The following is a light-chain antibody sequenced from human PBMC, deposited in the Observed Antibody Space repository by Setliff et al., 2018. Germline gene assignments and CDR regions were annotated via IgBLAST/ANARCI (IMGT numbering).Light chain of an antibody. J-gene: IGLJ1*01. CDR3: FSYTTTSSYV. CDR2: DVS. Sequence: QSALTQPRSVSGSPGQSVTISCTGTSSDVGGYNYVSWYQHYSGKAPKFVIYDVSNRPSGVSNRFSGSKSGNTASLTISGLQAEDEADYYCFSYTTTSSYVFGTGTKVTVL. CDR1: SSDVGGYNY. V-gene: IGLV2-11*01.